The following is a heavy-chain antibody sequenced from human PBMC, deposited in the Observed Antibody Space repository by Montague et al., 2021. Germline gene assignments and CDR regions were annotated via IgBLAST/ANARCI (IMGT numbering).Heavy chain of an antibody. V-gene: IGHV4-39*01. CDR1: GVSIGEKSFY. J-gene: IGHJ6*02. CDR3: ARRYYGDPQTDPEPANCALDV. Sequence: SETLSLTCSVSGVSIGEKSFYWGWVRQAPRRGLEWIGHMFYRGNTYYNPSLQSRVSISVDTSKNQFSLTLTSVTASDTAVYYCARRYYGDPQTDPEPANCALDVWGQGTSVTVSS. D-gene: IGHD1-14*01. CDR2: MFYRGNT.